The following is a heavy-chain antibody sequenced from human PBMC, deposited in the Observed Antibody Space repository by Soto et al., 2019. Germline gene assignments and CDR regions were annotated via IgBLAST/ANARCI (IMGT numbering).Heavy chain of an antibody. Sequence: QVQLVESGGGVVQPGMSLRLSCVASGLNFNSHGMHWVRQAPGKGLEWVAVIWYDGSNKYYADSVKGRFTISRDNSKNTLYLQMNSLRAEDTAVYYCARGNGYSNGFFDYWGQGTLVTVSS. CDR1: GLNFNSHG. D-gene: IGHD5-18*01. J-gene: IGHJ4*02. CDR2: IWYDGSNK. CDR3: ARGNGYSNGFFDY. V-gene: IGHV3-33*01.